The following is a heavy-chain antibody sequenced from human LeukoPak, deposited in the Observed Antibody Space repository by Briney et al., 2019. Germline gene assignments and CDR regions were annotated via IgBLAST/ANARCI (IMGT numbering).Heavy chain of an antibody. CDR1: GFLLSTSEGG. Sequence: SGPTLAKPPQTLRLTYTFSGFLLSTSEGGVGWIRQPPGEALEWHALIYCNDDKRVSPYLKGRLSINTDTSKNQVVITMTNMDPVDTGTHYCEHTVTGYYTADYWGQGTLVTVSS. CDR2: IYCNDDK. CDR3: EHTVTGYYTADY. J-gene: IGHJ4*02. D-gene: IGHD3-9*01. V-gene: IGHV2-5*01.